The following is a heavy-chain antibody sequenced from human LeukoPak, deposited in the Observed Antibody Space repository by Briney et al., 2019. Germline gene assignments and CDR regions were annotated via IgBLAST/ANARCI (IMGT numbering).Heavy chain of an antibody. CDR1: GFTFDDYA. CDR3: AKDAAAGTYYYYYMDV. Sequence: PGGSLRLSCAASGFTFDDYAMHWVRQAPGKGLEWVSGISWNSGSIGYADSVKGRFTISRDNAKNSLYLQMNSLRAEDTALYYCAKDAAAGTYYYYYMDVWGKGTTVTISS. CDR2: ISWNSGSI. V-gene: IGHV3-9*01. J-gene: IGHJ6*03. D-gene: IGHD6-13*01.